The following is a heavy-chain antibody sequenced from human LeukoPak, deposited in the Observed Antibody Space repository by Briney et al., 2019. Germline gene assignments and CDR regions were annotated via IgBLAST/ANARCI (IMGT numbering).Heavy chain of an antibody. CDR1: GGTFSSYT. Sequence: SVKVSCKASGGTFSSYTISWVRQAPGQGLEWMGRIIPILGIANYGQKFQGRVTITADKSTSTAYMELSSLRSEDTAVYYCARAAYYYESSGYYFDYWGQGTLVTVSS. CDR2: IIPILGIA. J-gene: IGHJ4*02. V-gene: IGHV1-69*02. CDR3: ARAAYYYESSGYYFDY. D-gene: IGHD3-22*01.